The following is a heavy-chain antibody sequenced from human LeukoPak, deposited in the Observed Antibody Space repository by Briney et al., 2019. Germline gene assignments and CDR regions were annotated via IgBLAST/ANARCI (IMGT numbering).Heavy chain of an antibody. CDR3: ARGIAVAYFDY. CDR1: GYTFTTYA. J-gene: IGHJ4*02. CDR2: INTGNGYT. D-gene: IGHD6-19*01. Sequence: ASVKVSCTASGYTFTTYAMHWVRQAPGQRLEWMGWINTGNGYTKYSQNFQGRVTITRDTSASTAYMELSSLKSEDTAVYYCARGIAVAYFDYWGQGTLVTVSS. V-gene: IGHV1-3*04.